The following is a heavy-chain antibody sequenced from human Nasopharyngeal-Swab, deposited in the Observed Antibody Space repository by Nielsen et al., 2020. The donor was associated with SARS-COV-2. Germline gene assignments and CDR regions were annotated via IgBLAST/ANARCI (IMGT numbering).Heavy chain of an antibody. CDR3: ASGQCINGVCNPTDGLDV. Sequence: ASVKVSCTASGFSITYRFLHWMRQAPGQALEWMGWITPFNGNAKYAQKFQGRVSITRDGSRTTASLELSSLRPDDTAMYFCASGQCINGVCNPTDGLDVWGQGTSVTVS. J-gene: IGHJ6*02. D-gene: IGHD2-8*01. V-gene: IGHV1-45*02. CDR1: GFSITYRF. CDR2: ITPFNGNA.